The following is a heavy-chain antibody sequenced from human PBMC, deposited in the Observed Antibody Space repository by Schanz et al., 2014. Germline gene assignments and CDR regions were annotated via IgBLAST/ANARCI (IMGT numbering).Heavy chain of an antibody. D-gene: IGHD2-2*01. CDR3: ARAARRTRVVPLYFDY. CDR2: ISHSGNT. CDR1: GASISSSNW. V-gene: IGHV4-4*02. J-gene: IGHJ4*02. Sequence: QVQLQESGPGLVKPSGTLSLICAVSGASISSSNWWSWVRQPPGKGLDWIGEISHSGNTNYNASLKIRVTISVDKSKTQFSLKVRSVTAADTAVYYCARAARRTRVVPLYFDYWGQGTLVTVSS.